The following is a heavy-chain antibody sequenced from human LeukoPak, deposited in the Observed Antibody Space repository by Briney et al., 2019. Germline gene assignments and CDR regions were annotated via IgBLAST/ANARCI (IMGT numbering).Heavy chain of an antibody. J-gene: IGHJ4*02. CDR3: ARGLTYYDILSAYYTFPYFDY. CDR1: GGSVSSYY. CDR2: IYYSGTT. D-gene: IGHD3-9*01. V-gene: IGHV4-59*02. Sequence: SETLSLTCTVSGGSVSSYYWSWIRQPPGRGLEWIGYIYYSGTTNYNPSLKSRVTISIDTSKNQFSLKLSSVTAADTAVYYCARGLTYYDILSAYYTFPYFDYWGQGTLVTVSS.